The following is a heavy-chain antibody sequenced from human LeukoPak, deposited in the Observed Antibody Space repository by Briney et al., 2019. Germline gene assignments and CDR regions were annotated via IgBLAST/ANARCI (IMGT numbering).Heavy chain of an antibody. CDR3: ARNQQLGGHSYYYYGMDV. CDR2: ISGGGLTT. Sequence: GGSLRLSCVGSGFTSIAYALTWARQAPGKGLEWVSGISGGGLTTYYADSVKGRFTISRDNSKNTLYLQMNSLRADDTAIYYCARNQQLGGHSYYYYGMDVWGQGTTVTVSS. V-gene: IGHV3-23*01. D-gene: IGHD3-16*01. J-gene: IGHJ6*02. CDR1: GFTSIAYA.